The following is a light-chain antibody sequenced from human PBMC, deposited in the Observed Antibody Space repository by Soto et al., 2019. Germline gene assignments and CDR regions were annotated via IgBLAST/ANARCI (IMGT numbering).Light chain of an antibody. CDR1: HSINDW. Sequence: DNPLTQSPSSPSASVVDRVTITCRARHSINDWLAWYQQKPGKAPKLLIYDASSLESGVPSRFSGGGSGTEFSLIINGLRPEDFATYYCQQYHGFWFGQGTKVDI. V-gene: IGKV1-5*01. CDR2: DAS. J-gene: IGKJ1*01. CDR3: QQYHGFW.